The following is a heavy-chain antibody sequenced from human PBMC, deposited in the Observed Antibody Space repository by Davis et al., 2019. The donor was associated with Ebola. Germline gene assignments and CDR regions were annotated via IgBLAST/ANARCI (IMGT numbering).Heavy chain of an antibody. CDR1: GGSFSGYY. J-gene: IGHJ5*02. D-gene: IGHD2-2*01. CDR3: ARKPARWENWFDP. Sequence: SQTLSLTCAVYGGSFSGYYWSWIRQPPGKGLEWIGEINHSGSTNYNPSLKSRVTMSVDTSNNQFSLRLSSVTAADTAVYYCARKPARWENWFDPWGQGTLVTVSS. CDR2: INHSGST. V-gene: IGHV4-34*01.